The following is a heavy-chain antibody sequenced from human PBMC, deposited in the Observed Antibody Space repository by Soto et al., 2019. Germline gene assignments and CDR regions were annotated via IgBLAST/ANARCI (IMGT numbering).Heavy chain of an antibody. CDR3: AKDDYGKNDGDSLEM. CDR2: KSVYNGKT. V-gene: IGHV1-18*01. CDR1: GYTFTSFG. J-gene: IGHJ3*02. Sequence: QVQLVQSGAEVKKPGASVKVSCKASGYTFTSFGITWVRQAPGQGLEWMGWKSVYNGKTSYEQKLQGRVTVTRDTSTNTAYMELRSLRSDDTAIYYCAKDDYGKNDGDSLEMWGQGTVVTVSS. D-gene: IGHD4-17*01.